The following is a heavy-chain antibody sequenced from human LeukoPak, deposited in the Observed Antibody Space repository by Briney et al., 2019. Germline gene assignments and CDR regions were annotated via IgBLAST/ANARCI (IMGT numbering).Heavy chain of an antibody. D-gene: IGHD5-18*01. CDR2: IYYSGST. J-gene: IGHJ4*02. CDR3: ARGLWGAMAYFFDY. Sequence: PSETLSLTCTVSGGSISSYYWSWIRQPPGKGLEWIGYIYYSGSTNYNPSLKGRVTISVDTSKNQFSLKLSSVTAADTAVYYCARGLWGAMAYFFDYWGQGTLVTVSS. V-gene: IGHV4-59*01. CDR1: GGSISSYY.